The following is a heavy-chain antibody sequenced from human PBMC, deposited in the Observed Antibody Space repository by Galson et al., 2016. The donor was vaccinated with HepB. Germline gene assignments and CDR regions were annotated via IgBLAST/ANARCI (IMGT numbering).Heavy chain of an antibody. CDR1: GYTFSSYD. CDR2: INTNTGNP. D-gene: IGHD3-16*01. CDR3: ARDQRSYGEDWFDP. Sequence: SVKVSCKASGYTFSSYDMNWVRQAPGQGLEWMGWINTNTGNPTYAQGFTGRFVFSLDTSVSTAYLQISSLKAEDTAVYYCARDQRSYGEDWFDPWGQGTLVTVSS. J-gene: IGHJ5*02. V-gene: IGHV7-4-1*02.